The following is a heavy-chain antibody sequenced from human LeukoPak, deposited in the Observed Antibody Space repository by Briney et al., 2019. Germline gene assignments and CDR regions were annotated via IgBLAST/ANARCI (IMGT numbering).Heavy chain of an antibody. CDR2: IQDDGAKS. CDR1: GFTFNTYA. D-gene: IGHD3-22*01. V-gene: IGHV3-30*02. J-gene: IGHJ4*02. Sequence: GGSLRLSCAASGFTFNTYAMHWVRQAPGKGLEWVALIQDDGAKSNYADSVSGRFTISRDNSRSTVYLQMNSLKPDDTAVYYCATQTITLVVVISPFDYWGQGALVTVSS. CDR3: ATQTITLVVVISPFDY.